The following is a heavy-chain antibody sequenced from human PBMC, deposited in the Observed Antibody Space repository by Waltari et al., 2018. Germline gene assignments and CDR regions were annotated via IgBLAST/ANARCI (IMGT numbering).Heavy chain of an antibody. Sequence: QVQLQQWGAGLLKPSETLSLTCAVYGGSFSGYYWSWIRQPPGKGLEWIGEINHSGSTNYNPSLKRRVTISVDTAKNQFSLKLSSVTAADTAVYYCARGAAVTAIDDWGQGTLVTVSS. D-gene: IGHD2-21*02. V-gene: IGHV4-34*01. CDR3: ARGAAVTAIDD. CDR2: INHSGST. J-gene: IGHJ4*02. CDR1: GGSFSGYY.